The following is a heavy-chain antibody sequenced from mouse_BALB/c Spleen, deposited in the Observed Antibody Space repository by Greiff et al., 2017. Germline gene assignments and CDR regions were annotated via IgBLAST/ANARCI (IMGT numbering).Heavy chain of an antibody. CDR2: IWAGGST. D-gene: IGHD2-4*01. CDR1: GFSLTSYG. Sequence: VQVVESGPGLVAPSQSLSITCTVSGFSLTSYGVHWVRQPPGKGLEWLGVIWAGGSTNYNSALMSRLSISKDNSKSQVFLKMNSLQTDDTAMYYCARRSDYDYGGAMDYWGQGTSVTVSS. V-gene: IGHV2-9*02. J-gene: IGHJ4*01. CDR3: ARRSDYDYGGAMDY.